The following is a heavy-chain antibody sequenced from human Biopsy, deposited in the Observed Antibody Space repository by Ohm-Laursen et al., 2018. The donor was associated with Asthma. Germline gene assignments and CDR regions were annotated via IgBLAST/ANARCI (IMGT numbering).Heavy chain of an antibody. J-gene: IGHJ3*02. V-gene: IGHV3-30*07. CDR2: ISKDASTQ. D-gene: IGHD1-1*01. Sequence: SLRLSCAASGFSFSNFAIHWVRQAQGKGLEWVGVISKDASTQDYADSVKGRFTMARDNSKNTLDLQMNSLRDEDTAVYYCVRDGTDDAFDIWGQGTVVSVSS. CDR3: VRDGTDDAFDI. CDR1: GFSFSNFA.